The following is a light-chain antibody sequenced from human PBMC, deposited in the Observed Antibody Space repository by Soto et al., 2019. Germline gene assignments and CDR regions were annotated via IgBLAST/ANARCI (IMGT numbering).Light chain of an antibody. Sequence: EILLTQSPATLFVSPGERATLSCGGSQSVRSNLAWYQQKPGQAPRLLMYGASTRATGIPARFSGSGSATEFTLPISSLQPEDFAAYYCQQYNNWPPITFGQGTRLEIK. CDR1: QSVRSN. CDR2: GAS. V-gene: IGKV3-15*01. J-gene: IGKJ5*01. CDR3: QQYNNWPPIT.